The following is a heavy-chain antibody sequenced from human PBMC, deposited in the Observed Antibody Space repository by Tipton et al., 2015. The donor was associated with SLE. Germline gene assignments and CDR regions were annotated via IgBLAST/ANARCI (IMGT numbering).Heavy chain of an antibody. CDR3: ARARTSYFDY. Sequence: LRLSCAVYGGSFSGYYWNWIRQPPGKGLEWIGEINDSGSTNYNPSLKSRVTISVDTSKNQFSLKLSSVTAADTAVYYCARARTSYFDYWGQGTLVTVSS. J-gene: IGHJ4*02. D-gene: IGHD1-14*01. CDR1: GGSFSGYY. V-gene: IGHV4-34*01. CDR2: INDSGST.